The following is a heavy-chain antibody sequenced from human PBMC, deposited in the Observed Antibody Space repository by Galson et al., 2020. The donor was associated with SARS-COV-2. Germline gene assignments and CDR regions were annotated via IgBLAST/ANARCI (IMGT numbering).Heavy chain of an antibody. CDR2: IFFDGSEK. D-gene: IGHD6-19*01. J-gene: IGHJ4*02. V-gene: IGHV3-33*01. CDR3: ARDGQSSRGWAFDY. Sequence: GESLKISCAASGFTFSDHAMHWVRQAPAKGLEWVAQIFFDGSEKYYGDSVRGRFTISRDSSKNTVYLQMNNLRVDDTAVYYCARDGQSSRGWAFDYWGQGTLLTGS. CDR1: GFTFSDHA.